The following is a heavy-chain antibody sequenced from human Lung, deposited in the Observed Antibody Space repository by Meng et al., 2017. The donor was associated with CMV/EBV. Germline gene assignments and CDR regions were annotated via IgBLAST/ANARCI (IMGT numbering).Heavy chain of an antibody. CDR1: GFTFSSYE. J-gene: IGHJ3*02. Sequence: SLKISXAASGFTFSSYEMNWVRQAPGKGLEWVSYISSSGSTIYYADSVKGRFTISRDNAKNSLYLQMNSLRAEDTAVYYCARYCSSTSCPLGYDAFDIWGQGTMATVSS. D-gene: IGHD2-2*01. CDR2: ISSSGSTI. CDR3: ARYCSSTSCPLGYDAFDI. V-gene: IGHV3-48*03.